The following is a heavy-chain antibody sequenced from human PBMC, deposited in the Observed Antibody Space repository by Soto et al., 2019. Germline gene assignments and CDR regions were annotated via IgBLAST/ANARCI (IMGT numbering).Heavy chain of an antibody. J-gene: IGHJ4*02. CDR1: GYTFTSYG. CDR3: ARDALEYSSSPSHRCGDY. D-gene: IGHD6-6*01. V-gene: IGHV1-18*01. CDR2: ISAYNGNT. Sequence: QVPPVQSGAEVNKPGPSVKVSCKASGYTFTSYGISWVRQAPGQGLEWMGWISAYNGNTNYAQKLQGRVTMTTDTSTSTAYMEPRRLRSDDTAVYYCARDALEYSSSPSHRCGDYWGQGTLVTVSS.